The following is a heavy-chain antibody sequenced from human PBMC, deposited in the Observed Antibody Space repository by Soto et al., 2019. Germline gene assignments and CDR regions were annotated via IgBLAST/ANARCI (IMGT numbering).Heavy chain of an antibody. CDR2: ISGSGGST. CDR3: ALGQVADFPFDY. V-gene: IGHV3-23*01. D-gene: IGHD6-19*01. J-gene: IGHJ4*02. CDR1: GFTFSSYA. Sequence: GGSLRLSCAASGFTFSSYAMSWVRQAPGKGLEWVSAISGSGGSTYYADSVKGRFTIPRDNSKNTLYLQMNSLRAEDTAVYYCALGQVADFPFDYWGQGTLVTVSS.